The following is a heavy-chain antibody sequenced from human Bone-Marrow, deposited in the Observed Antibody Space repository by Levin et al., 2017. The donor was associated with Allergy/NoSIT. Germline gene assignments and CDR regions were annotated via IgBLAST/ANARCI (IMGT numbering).Heavy chain of an antibody. CDR3: GRGKGQGQLMVILDS. V-gene: IGHV1-2*02. D-gene: IGHD2-8*01. Sequence: ASVKVSCKTSGYTFAAYYIHWVRQAPGQGLEWMGWINPNSGGTNYAQSPQGRVTMTSDTSSTTASLEINSPTSADTAVYYEGRGKGQGQLMVILDSWGQGTLVTVSS. J-gene: IGHJ4*02. CDR2: INPNSGGT. CDR1: GYTFAAYY.